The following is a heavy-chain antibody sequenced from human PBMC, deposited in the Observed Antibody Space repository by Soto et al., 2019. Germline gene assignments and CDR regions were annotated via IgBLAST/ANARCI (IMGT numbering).Heavy chain of an antibody. J-gene: IGHJ6*02. Sequence: SGTLPLTCTVAGGSISSSSYSWGWIGQRPGTGLEGSGSIYYSGSNYYNPSLKSRVTISVDTSKNQFSLKLSSVTAADTAVYYCARLGYDFWSRIYYYYGMDVWGQGTTVT. V-gene: IGHV4-39*01. CDR2: IYYSGSN. CDR3: ARLGYDFWSRIYYYYGMDV. CDR1: GGSISSSSYS. D-gene: IGHD3-3*01.